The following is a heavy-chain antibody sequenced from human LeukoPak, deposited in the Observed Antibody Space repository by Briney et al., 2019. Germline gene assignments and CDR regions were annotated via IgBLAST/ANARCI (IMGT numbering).Heavy chain of an antibody. CDR1: GFTFNTFN. Sequence: GGSLRLSCAASGFTFNTFNMNWVRQAPGKGLEWVSSITSGGDYIYYADSVKGRFTTSRDNAKNSQSLQMNSLRAEDTAVYYCARDSGSYNVWGQGTLVTVSS. CDR2: ITSGGDYI. V-gene: IGHV3-21*01. CDR3: ARDSGSYNV. J-gene: IGHJ4*02. D-gene: IGHD1-26*01.